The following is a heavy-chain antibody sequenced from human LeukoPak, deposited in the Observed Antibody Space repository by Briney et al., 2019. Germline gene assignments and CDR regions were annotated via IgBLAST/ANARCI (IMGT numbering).Heavy chain of an antibody. V-gene: IGHV1-18*01. J-gene: IGHJ4*02. D-gene: IGHD6-19*01. CDR1: GGTFSSYA. CDR2: ISAYNGNT. CDR3: ARYSSGWPIDY. Sequence: ASVKVSCKASGGTFSSYAISWVRQAPGQGLEWMGWISAYNGNTNYAQKLQGRVTMTTDTSTSTAYMELRSLRFDDTAVYYCARYSSGWPIDYWGQGTLVTVSS.